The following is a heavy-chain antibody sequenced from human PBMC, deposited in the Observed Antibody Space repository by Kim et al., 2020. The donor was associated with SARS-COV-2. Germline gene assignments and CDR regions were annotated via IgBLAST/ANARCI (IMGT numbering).Heavy chain of an antibody. V-gene: IGHV5-51*01. CDR3: ARQGAMVRGVIIDDFDY. D-gene: IGHD3-10*01. Sequence: GESLQISCKGSGYSFTSYWIGWVRQMPGKGLEWMGIIYPGDSDTRYSPSFQGQVTISADKSISTAYLQWSSLKASDTAMYYCARQGAMVRGVIIDDFDYWGQGTLVTVSS. CDR1: GYSFTSYW. J-gene: IGHJ4*02. CDR2: IYPGDSDT.